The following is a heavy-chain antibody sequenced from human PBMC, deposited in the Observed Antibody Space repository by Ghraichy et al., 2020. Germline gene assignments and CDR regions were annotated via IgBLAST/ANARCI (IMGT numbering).Heavy chain of an antibody. CDR2: ISSSSSTI. D-gene: IGHD1-26*01. V-gene: IGHV3-48*02. Sequence: LSLTCAASGFTFSSYSMNWVRQAPGKGLEWVSYISSSSSTIYYADSVKGRFTISRDNAKNSLYLQMNSLRDEETAVYYCARCGSGSLKLYYYMDVWGKGTTVTVSS. J-gene: IGHJ6*03. CDR1: GFTFSSYS. CDR3: ARCGSGSLKLYYYMDV.